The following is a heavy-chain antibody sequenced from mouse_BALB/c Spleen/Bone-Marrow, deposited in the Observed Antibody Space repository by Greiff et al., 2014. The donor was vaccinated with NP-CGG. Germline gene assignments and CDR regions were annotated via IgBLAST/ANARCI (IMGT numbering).Heavy chain of an antibody. V-gene: IGHV1-69*02. D-gene: IGHD1-1*01. Sequence: QVQLKESGAELVRPGASVKLFCKASGYTFTSYWINWVKQRPGQGLEWIGNIYPSDSYTNYNQKFKDKATLTVDKSSTTAYMQLSSPTSEDSAVYYCTRGGSSPYYFDYWGQGSTLTVSS. CDR2: IYPSDSYT. CDR1: GYTFTSYW. CDR3: TRGGSSPYYFDY. J-gene: IGHJ2*01.